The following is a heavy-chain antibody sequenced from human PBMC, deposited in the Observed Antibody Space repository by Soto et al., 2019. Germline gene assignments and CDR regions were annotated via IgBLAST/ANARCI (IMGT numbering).Heavy chain of an antibody. V-gene: IGHV4-34*01. D-gene: IGHD3-9*01. CDR3: ARESHDILTGPPWVWYFDL. CDR2: INDGGSI. Sequence: QVQLQQWGAGPLRPLETLSLTCGVSGGSFSGYYWAWIRQSPGKGLEWIGEINDGGSINYNPSLKSRVSISVATSNNHYSLYLRSVTAADTAVYYCARESHDILTGPPWVWYFDLWGRGTLVTVSS. J-gene: IGHJ2*01. CDR1: GGSFSGYY.